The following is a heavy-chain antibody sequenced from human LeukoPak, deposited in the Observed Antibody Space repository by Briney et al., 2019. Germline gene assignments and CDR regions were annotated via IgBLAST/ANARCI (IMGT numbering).Heavy chain of an antibody. Sequence: PGGSLRLSCAASGFTFSSYAMHWVRQAPGKGLEWVAVISYDGSNKYYADSVKGRFTISRDNSKNTLYLQMNSLRAEDTAVYYCTGLRGDDAFDIWGQGTMVTVSS. CDR1: GFTFSSYA. V-gene: IGHV3-30-3*01. J-gene: IGHJ3*02. CDR2: ISYDGSNK. CDR3: TGLRGDDAFDI. D-gene: IGHD2-21*02.